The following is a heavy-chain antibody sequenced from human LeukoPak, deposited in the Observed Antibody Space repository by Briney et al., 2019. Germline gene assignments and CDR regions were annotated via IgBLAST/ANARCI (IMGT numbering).Heavy chain of an antibody. CDR3: ARGLGTTVTNEYYYDSSGYYDGGLDY. CDR1: GFTFRSYW. J-gene: IGHJ4*02. CDR2: IKQDGSEK. Sequence: GGSLRLSCAASGFTFRSYWMSWVRQAPGKGLEWVANIKQDGSEKYCVDSVKGRFTISRDNAKNSLSLQTNSLRAEDTAVYYCARGLGTTVTNEYYYDSSGYYDGGLDYWGQGTLVTVSS. D-gene: IGHD3-22*01. V-gene: IGHV3-7*02.